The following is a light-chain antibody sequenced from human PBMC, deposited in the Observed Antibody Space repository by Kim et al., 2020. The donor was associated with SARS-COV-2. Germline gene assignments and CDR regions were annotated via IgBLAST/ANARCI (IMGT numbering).Light chain of an antibody. CDR2: DVS. CDR1: SSDIGDYNY. Sequence: QSALTQPASVSGSPGQSITISCTGTSSDIGDYNYVSWYQQHPGKAPKLMIYDVSKRPSGVSNRFSGSKSGNTASLTISGLQAEDEADYYCSSYTTSSTLKVFGGGTQLTVL. V-gene: IGLV2-14*01. CDR3: SSYTTSSTLKV. J-gene: IGLJ2*01.